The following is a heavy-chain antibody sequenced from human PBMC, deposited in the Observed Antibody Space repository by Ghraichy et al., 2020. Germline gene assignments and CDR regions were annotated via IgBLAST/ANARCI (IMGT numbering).Heavy chain of an antibody. V-gene: IGHV1-8*01. D-gene: IGHD2-21*01. Sequence: ASVKVSCEASGYTFPTYDINWVRQAPGQGLEWMGWMNPATGNTGYAQRFQGRVTMTRSTSINTAYMELSSLRSDDTAVCYCARVDGLSFDSWGQGTLVTVSS. J-gene: IGHJ4*02. CDR2: MNPATGNT. CDR1: GYTFPTYD. CDR3: ARVDGLSFDS.